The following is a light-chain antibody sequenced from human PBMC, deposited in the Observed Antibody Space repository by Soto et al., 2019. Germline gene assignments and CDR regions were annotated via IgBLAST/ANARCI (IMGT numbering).Light chain of an antibody. CDR3: SSYTSSSTLDV. J-gene: IGLJ1*01. CDR1: SSDDGGYNY. V-gene: IGLV2-14*01. Sequence: QSVLTQPASVSGSPGQSITISCTGTSSDDGGYNYVSWYQQHPGKAPKLIIYDVSIRPSGVSNRFSGSKSGNTASLTIFGLQAEDEADYYCSSYTSSSTLDVFGTGTKVTVL. CDR2: DVS.